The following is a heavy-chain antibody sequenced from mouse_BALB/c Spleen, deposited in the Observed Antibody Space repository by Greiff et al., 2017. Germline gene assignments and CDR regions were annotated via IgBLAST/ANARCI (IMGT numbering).Heavy chain of an antibody. J-gene: IGHJ3*01. CDR2: INPSSGYT. CDR3: ARMDSSGYVGFAY. V-gene: IGHV1-4*02. D-gene: IGHD3-2*01. CDR1: GYTFTSYT. Sequence: QVQLQQSAAELARPGASVKMSCKASGYTFTSYTMHWVKQRPGQGLEWIGYINPSSGYTEYNQKFKDKTTLTADKSSSTAYMQLSSLTSEDSAVYYCARMDSSGYVGFAYWGQGTLVTVSA.